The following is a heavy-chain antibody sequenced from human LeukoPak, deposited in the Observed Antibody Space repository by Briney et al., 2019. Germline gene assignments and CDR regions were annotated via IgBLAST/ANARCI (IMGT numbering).Heavy chain of an antibody. D-gene: IGHD2-15*01. CDR1: GYTFTVYY. CDR2: MNPNSGDT. V-gene: IGHV1-2*06. J-gene: IGHJ5*02. Sequence: ASVKVSCXASGYTFTVYYMYWVRQAPGQGLEWMGRMNPNSGDTDYAQNFQGRVTMTRDTSISTAYMELTNLRSDDTAVYYCARGYCSGGTCYLVENWFDPWGQGTLVTVSS. CDR3: ARGYCSGGTCYLVENWFDP.